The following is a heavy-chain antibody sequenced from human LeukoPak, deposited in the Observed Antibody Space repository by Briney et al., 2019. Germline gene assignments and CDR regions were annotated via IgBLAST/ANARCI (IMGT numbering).Heavy chain of an antibody. Sequence: GGSLRLSCAASGFTLSNAWMNWVRQAPGKGLEWVAVISYDGSNKYYADSVKGRFTISRDNSKNTLYLQMNSLRAEDTAVYYCARALYGYSSSWPFDPWGQGTLVTVSS. D-gene: IGHD6-13*01. CDR3: ARALYGYSSSWPFDP. CDR2: ISYDGSNK. V-gene: IGHV3-30*03. CDR1: GFTLSNAW. J-gene: IGHJ5*02.